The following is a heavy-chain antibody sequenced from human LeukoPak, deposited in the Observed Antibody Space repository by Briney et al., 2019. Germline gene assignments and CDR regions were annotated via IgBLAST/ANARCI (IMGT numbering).Heavy chain of an antibody. CDR3: TRSPRDGYHDAFDI. V-gene: IGHV5-51*01. Sequence: GESLKISCQGFGYTFTTYWIAWVRQMPGKGLEWMGIIYPGDSDTKYSPSFQGQVTISVDKSISTAYLQWSSLKASDTAMYYCTRSPRDGYHDAFDIWGQGTMVTVSS. D-gene: IGHD5-24*01. CDR2: IYPGDSDT. CDR1: GYTFTTYW. J-gene: IGHJ3*02.